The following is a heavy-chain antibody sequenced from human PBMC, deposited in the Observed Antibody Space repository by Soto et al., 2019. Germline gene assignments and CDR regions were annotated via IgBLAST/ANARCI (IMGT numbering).Heavy chain of an antibody. J-gene: IGHJ6*02. CDR1: GYTFTSYG. Sequence: QVQLVQSGAEVKKPGASVKVSCKASGYTFTSYGISWVRQAPGQGLEWMGWISAYNGNTNYAQKLQGRGTMTTDTSTSTAYMELRSLRSDDTAVYYCARIGYCSGGSCYSHYYYGMDVWGQGTTVTVSS. D-gene: IGHD2-15*01. CDR3: ARIGYCSGGSCYSHYYYGMDV. V-gene: IGHV1-18*01. CDR2: ISAYNGNT.